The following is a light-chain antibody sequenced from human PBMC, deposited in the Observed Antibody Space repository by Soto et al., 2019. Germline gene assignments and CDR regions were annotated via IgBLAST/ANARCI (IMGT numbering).Light chain of an antibody. CDR3: ATWDDSLSGVL. Sequence: QSVLTQPPSASGTPGQRVTISCSGSSSNIGSNYVYWYQQLPGTAPKLLISRNNQRPSGVPDRFSGSKSGTSASLAISGLRSEDEADYYCATWDDSLSGVLFGGGTQLTVL. J-gene: IGLJ2*01. V-gene: IGLV1-47*01. CDR1: SSNIGSNY. CDR2: RNN.